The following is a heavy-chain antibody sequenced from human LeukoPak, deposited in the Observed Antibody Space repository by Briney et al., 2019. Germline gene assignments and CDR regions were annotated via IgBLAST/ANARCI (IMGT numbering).Heavy chain of an antibody. Sequence: GSLRLSCAASGFTFSSYAMSRVRQAPGKGLEWVSAISGSGGSTYYADSVKGRFTISRDNSKNTLYLQMNSLRAEDTAVYYCAKDSNYDSSGYYFNYFDYWGQGTLVTVSS. V-gene: IGHV3-23*01. CDR3: AKDSNYDSSGYYFNYFDY. D-gene: IGHD3-22*01. CDR2: ISGSGGST. J-gene: IGHJ4*02. CDR1: GFTFSSYA.